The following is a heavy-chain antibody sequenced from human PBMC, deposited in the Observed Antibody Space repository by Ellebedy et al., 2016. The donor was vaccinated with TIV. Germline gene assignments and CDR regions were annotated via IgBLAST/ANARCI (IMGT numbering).Heavy chain of an antibody. D-gene: IGHD2-2*01. CDR2: ISGTGGST. CDR1: GFTFSNYA. Sequence: GESLKISCAASGFTFSNYAMSWVRQAPGKGLDWVSTISGTGGSTFYADSVKGRFTVSRDSSKNTLYLQVNRLRAEDTAVYYCAKGTRFRSSSCLDFWGQGTLVTVSS. CDR3: AKGTRFRSSSCLDF. J-gene: IGHJ4*02. V-gene: IGHV3-23*01.